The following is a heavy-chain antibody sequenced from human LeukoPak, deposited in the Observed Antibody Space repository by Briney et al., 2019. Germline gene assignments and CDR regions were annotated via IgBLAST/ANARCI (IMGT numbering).Heavy chain of an antibody. CDR1: GFTFSSYA. V-gene: IGHV3-23*01. Sequence: GGSLRLSCAASGFTFSSYAMSWVRQAPGKGLEWVSAISRSGGSTFYADSVKGRFTISRDNSKNTLYLQVNSLRAEDTAVYYCAKHVPFSTVTSLFDFWGQGTLVTVSS. J-gene: IGHJ4*02. CDR2: ISRSGGST. D-gene: IGHD4-17*01. CDR3: AKHVPFSTVTSLFDF.